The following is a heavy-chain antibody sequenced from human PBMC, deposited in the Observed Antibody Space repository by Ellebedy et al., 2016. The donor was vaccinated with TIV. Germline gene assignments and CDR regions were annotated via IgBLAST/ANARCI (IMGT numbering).Heavy chain of an antibody. CDR3: SRLEYPDVDLNWYFDL. CDR1: GGSLSSSSSY. V-gene: IGHV4-39*01. D-gene: IGHD1-1*01. Sequence: GSLRLSCTVSGGSLSSSSSYRGWIRQPPGKGLEWIGSIYYSGNTYYNPTLKSRVTMSVDTSNNQFSLRLSSVTAADTAVYYCSRLEYPDVDLNWYFDLWGRGTLVTVSS. J-gene: IGHJ2*01. CDR2: IYYSGNT.